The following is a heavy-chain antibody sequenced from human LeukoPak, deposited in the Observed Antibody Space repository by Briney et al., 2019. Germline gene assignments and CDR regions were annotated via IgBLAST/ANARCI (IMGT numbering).Heavy chain of an antibody. V-gene: IGHV3-7*01. CDR1: GSTFSSYW. CDR3: ARDVDYDRRWDDY. D-gene: IGHD3-22*01. CDR2: IKQDGSEK. Sequence: GGSLRLSCAASGSTFSSYWMSWVRQAPGKGLEWVANIKQDGSEKYYVDSVKGRFTISRDNAKNSLYLQMNSLRAEDTAVYYCARDVDYDRRWDDYWGQGTLVTVSS. J-gene: IGHJ4*02.